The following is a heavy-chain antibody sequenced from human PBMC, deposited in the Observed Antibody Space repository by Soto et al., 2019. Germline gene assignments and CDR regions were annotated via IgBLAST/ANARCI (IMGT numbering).Heavy chain of an antibody. CDR1: GFTFMAYG. CDR2: IWFDGSTE. D-gene: IGHD1-1*01. J-gene: IGHJ4*02. Sequence: QVQLVESGGGVVQPGRSLRLSCVASGFTFMAYGMHWVRQAPGKGLEWVAVIWFDGSTEYYAESMRGRFTISRDNSKNTLYLQMNSLRVEATGTYYCARDLSTGTYLDSWGEGTLVTVSS. CDR3: ARDLSTGTYLDS. V-gene: IGHV3-33*01.